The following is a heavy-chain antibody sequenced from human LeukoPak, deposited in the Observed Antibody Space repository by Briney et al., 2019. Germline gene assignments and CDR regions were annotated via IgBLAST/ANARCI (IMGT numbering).Heavy chain of an antibody. Sequence: PGGSLRLSCAASGFTFSSYAMSWVRQASGKGLEWVSAISGSGGIPYYADSVKGRFTISRDNSENTLYLQMNSLRAEDTAVYYCARNYSGSYHIDYWGQGTLVTASS. J-gene: IGHJ4*02. CDR3: ARNYSGSYHIDY. CDR1: GFTFSSYA. V-gene: IGHV3-23*01. D-gene: IGHD1-26*01. CDR2: ISGSGGIP.